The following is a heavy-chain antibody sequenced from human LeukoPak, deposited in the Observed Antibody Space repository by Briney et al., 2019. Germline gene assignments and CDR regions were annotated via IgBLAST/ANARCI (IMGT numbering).Heavy chain of an antibody. J-gene: IGHJ6*03. CDR3: AKQMVERPHYYYMDV. CDR1: GFIFSSFG. Sequence: PGGSLRLSCAASGFIFSSFGMHWVRQAPGKGLEWVAFIQVDESNKFYADSVKGRFTISRDNSKNTLFLQMNSLRPEDTALYYCAKQMVERPHYYYMDVWGKGTTVTVSS. D-gene: IGHD2-15*01. CDR2: IQVDESNK. V-gene: IGHV3-30*02.